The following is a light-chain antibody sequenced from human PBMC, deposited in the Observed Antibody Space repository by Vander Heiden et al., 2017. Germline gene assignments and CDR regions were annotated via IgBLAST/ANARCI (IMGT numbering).Light chain of an antibody. V-gene: IGLV2-14*03. Sequence: QSALTQPASVSGSPGQSITISCAGTSSDVGNDNYVSWYQQHPGKAPKLVIYDVTKRPSGVSNRFSGAKSGNTASLTISGLQPEDEADYYCSSYTTSRTQVFGTGTKVTVL. J-gene: IGLJ1*01. CDR2: DVT. CDR1: SSDVGNDNY. CDR3: SSYTTSRTQV.